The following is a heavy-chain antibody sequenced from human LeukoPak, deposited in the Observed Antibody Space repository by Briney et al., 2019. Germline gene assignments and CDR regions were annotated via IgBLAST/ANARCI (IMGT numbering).Heavy chain of an antibody. CDR3: ARALDAFDI. V-gene: IGHV3-30-3*01. CDR2: ISYDGSNK. Sequence: PGGSLRLSCAASGFTFSSYAMHWVRQAPGKGLEWVAVISYDGSNKYYADSVKGRFTISRDNSKNTLYLQMNSLRAEDTAVYYCARALDAFDIWGQGTMVTVSP. J-gene: IGHJ3*02. CDR1: GFTFSSYA. D-gene: IGHD1-1*01.